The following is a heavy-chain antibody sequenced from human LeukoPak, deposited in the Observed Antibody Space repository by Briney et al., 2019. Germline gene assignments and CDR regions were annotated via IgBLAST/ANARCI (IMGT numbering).Heavy chain of an antibody. CDR2: ISSSSSYI. CDR3: ATPSSYGSGSYSPEDAFDI. D-gene: IGHD3-10*01. V-gene: IGHV3-21*01. J-gene: IGHJ3*02. Sequence: KTGGSLRLSCAASGFTFSSYSMNWVRQAPGKGLEWVSSISSSSSYIYYADSVKGRFTISRDNAKNSLYLQMNSLRAEDTAVYYCATPSSYGSGSYSPEDAFDIWGQGTVVTVSS. CDR1: GFTFSSYS.